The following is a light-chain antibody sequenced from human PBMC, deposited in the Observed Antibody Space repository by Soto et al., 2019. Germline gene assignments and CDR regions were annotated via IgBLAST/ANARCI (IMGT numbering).Light chain of an antibody. CDR1: QSVSSSY. J-gene: IGKJ1*01. Sequence: EIVLTQSPATLSLSPGERATLSFGASQSVSSSYLAWYQQKPGLAPRLLIYDASSRATGIPTRFSGSGSGTEFTLTITSLQSEDFAVYYCQQYNNWGTFGQGTKVDIK. CDR3: QQYNNWGT. CDR2: DAS. V-gene: IGKV3D-20*01.